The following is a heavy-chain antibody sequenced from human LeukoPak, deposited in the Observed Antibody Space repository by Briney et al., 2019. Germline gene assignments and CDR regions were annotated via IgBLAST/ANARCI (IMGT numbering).Heavy chain of an antibody. CDR3: ARELRFLEWLSYFDY. V-gene: IGHV3-11*01. J-gene: IGHJ4*02. CDR1: GFTFSDYY. CDR2: ISSSGSTI. D-gene: IGHD3-3*01. Sequence: GGSLRLSRAASGFTFSDYYMSWIRPAPGKGLEWGSYISSSGSTIYYADSVKGRFTITRDNAKNSLYLQMNSLRAEDTAVYYCARELRFLEWLSYFDYWGQGTLVTVSS.